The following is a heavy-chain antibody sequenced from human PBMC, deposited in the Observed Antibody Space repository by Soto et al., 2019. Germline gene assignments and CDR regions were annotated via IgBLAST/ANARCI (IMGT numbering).Heavy chain of an antibody. V-gene: IGHV3-53*01. J-gene: IGHJ3*01. CDR3: ATWHEREHAYDV. Sequence: GGSLRLSCAAFGLTISGKKYVAWVRQAPGKGLEWVSGLYDVDGSFYADSVRGRFTTSSDSSKTTVYLQMNDLRPDDTAVYYCATWHEREHAYDVWGQGTTVTVSS. CDR2: LYDVDGS. D-gene: IGHD1-1*01. CDR1: GLTISGKKY.